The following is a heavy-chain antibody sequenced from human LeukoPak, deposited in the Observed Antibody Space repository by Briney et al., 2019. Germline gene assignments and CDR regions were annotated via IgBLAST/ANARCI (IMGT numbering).Heavy chain of an antibody. V-gene: IGHV3-20*01. D-gene: IGHD3-16*01. Sequence: GGSLRLSCAASGFTFDDYGMSWVRQVPGKGLEWVSGISWNGGSTEYADSVKGRFTISRDNAKNSLYLQMNSLSAEDTALYHCARDQFLITVKPGHWYFDLWGRGTLVTVSS. CDR2: ISWNGGST. CDR1: GFTFDDYG. J-gene: IGHJ2*01. CDR3: ARDQFLITVKPGHWYFDL.